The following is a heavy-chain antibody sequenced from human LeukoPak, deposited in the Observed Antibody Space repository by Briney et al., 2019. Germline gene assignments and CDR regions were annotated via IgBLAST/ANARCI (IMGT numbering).Heavy chain of an antibody. V-gene: IGHV1-46*01. J-gene: IGHJ4*02. CDR3: ARGGLQLLAPLDY. CDR1: VHTFTSYY. D-gene: IGHD5-18*01. Sequence: ASVKVSCKASVHTFTSYYMHWVRQAPGQGLEWMGIINPSAGSTSYAQKFQGRVTMTRDTSTSTVYMELSSLRSEDTAVYYCARGGLQLLAPLDYWGQGTLVTVSS. CDR2: INPSAGST.